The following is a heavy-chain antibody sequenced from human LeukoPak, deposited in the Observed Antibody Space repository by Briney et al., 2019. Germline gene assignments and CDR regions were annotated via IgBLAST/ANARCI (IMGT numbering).Heavy chain of an antibody. Sequence: PGGSLRLSCAASGFTFSSYAMSWVRQAPGKGLEWVSAISGSGGSTYYADSVKGRFTISRDNSKNTLYLQMNSLRAEDTAAYYCAKVWGDIVVVPAAIKGPYYYYYMDVWGKGTTVTVSS. CDR2: ISGSGGST. J-gene: IGHJ6*03. V-gene: IGHV3-23*01. D-gene: IGHD2-2*02. CDR3: AKVWGDIVVVPAAIKGPYYYYYMDV. CDR1: GFTFSSYA.